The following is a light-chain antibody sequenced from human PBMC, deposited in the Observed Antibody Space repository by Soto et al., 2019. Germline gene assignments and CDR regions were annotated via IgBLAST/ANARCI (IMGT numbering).Light chain of an antibody. CDR2: GAS. CDR3: QQYGGFLLC. Sequence: EIVLTQSPGTLSLSPGERATLSCRASQSISSGYLAWYQQKHGQAPRLLIYGASSRATGIRDRFSGSGSGTAFTLTISRLEAEDCAIYYCQQYGGFLLCFGGGIKVEIK. J-gene: IGKJ4*01. CDR1: QSISSGY. V-gene: IGKV3-20*01.